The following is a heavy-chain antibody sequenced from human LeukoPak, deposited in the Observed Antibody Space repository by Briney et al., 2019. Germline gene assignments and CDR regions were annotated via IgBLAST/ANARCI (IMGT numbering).Heavy chain of an antibody. CDR2: ISYDGSNK. CDR3: ASGAGSVYYDFWSGYYGDAFDI. Sequence: GGSLRLSCAASGFSFSTYNMNWVRQAPGKGLEWVAVISYDGSNKYYADSVKGRFTISRDNSKNTLYLQMNSLRAEDTAVYYCASGAGSVYYDFWSGYYGDAFDIWGQGTMVTVSS. CDR1: GFSFSTYN. V-gene: IGHV3-30*03. D-gene: IGHD3-3*01. J-gene: IGHJ3*02.